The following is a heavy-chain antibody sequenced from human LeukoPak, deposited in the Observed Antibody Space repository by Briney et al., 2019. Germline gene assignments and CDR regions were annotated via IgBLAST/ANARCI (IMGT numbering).Heavy chain of an antibody. J-gene: IGHJ5*02. CDR1: GGTFSSYA. D-gene: IGHD5-12*01. CDR3: ARSVVANEENWLDP. V-gene: IGHV1-69*04. CDR2: IIPILGIA. Sequence: GASVKVSCKASGGTFSSYAISWVRQAPGQGLEWMGRIIPILGIANYAQKFQGRVTITADKSTSTAYMELSSLRSEDTAVYYCARSVVANEENWLDPWGQGTLVTVSS.